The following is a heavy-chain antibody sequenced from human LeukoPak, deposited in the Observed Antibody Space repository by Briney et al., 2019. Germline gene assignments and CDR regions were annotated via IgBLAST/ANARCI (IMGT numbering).Heavy chain of an antibody. V-gene: IGHV3-74*01. J-gene: IGHJ6*03. CDR1: GFTFSSYS. Sequence: PGGSLRLSCAGSGFTFSSYSMNWVRQAPGKGLVWVSRINTESTSTSYADSVKGRFTISRDNAKNTLYLQMNSLRPEDTAVYYCARDYDRYYMDVWGKGTTVTVSS. CDR3: ARDYDRYYMDV. CDR2: INTESTST. D-gene: IGHD3-3*01.